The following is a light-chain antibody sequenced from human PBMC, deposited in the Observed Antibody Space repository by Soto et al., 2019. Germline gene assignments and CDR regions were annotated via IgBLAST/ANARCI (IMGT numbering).Light chain of an antibody. J-gene: IGKJ1*01. CDR1: QSVSIH. CDR2: GAS. CDR3: QQYDKWPTWT. V-gene: IGKV3-15*01. Sequence: ETVMTQSPATLSLSPGERATLSCRASQSVSIHLAWYQQKPGQAPRLLIYGASTRATGVPARFSGSGSGTEFTLTISSLQSEDFAVYYCQQYDKWPTWTFGQGTRVEIK.